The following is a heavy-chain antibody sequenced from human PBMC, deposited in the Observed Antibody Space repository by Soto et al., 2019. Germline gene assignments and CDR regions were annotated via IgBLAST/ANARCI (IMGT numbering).Heavy chain of an antibody. J-gene: IGHJ6*02. CDR3: ARGLVIRPYYYHGMDV. D-gene: IGHD3-9*01. CDR2: ISSIGST. V-gene: IGHV4-30-4*01. Sequence: NPSETLSLTCTVSGGSISSGDYFWSWIRQSPGKGLEWIGYISSIGSTYYNPSLKSRVSVSRDTSKNQVSLKLSSVTTTDTAVYYCARGLVIRPYYYHGMDVWGQGTTVTVSS. CDR1: GGSISSGDYF.